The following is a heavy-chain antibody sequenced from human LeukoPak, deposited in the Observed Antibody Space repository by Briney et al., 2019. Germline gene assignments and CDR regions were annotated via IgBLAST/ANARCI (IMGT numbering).Heavy chain of an antibody. Sequence: GGSLRLSCAASGFTFSSYAMSWVRQAPGKGLEWVSAISGSGGSTYYADSVKGRFTISRDNSKNTLYLQMNSLRAEDTAVYYCAKGQSGSYYGNWFDPWGQGTLVTVSS. CDR1: GFTFSSYA. D-gene: IGHD1-26*01. CDR2: ISGSGGST. CDR3: AKGQSGSYYGNWFDP. J-gene: IGHJ5*02. V-gene: IGHV3-23*01.